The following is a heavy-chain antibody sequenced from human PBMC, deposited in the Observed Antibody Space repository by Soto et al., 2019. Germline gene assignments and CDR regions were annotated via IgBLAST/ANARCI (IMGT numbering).Heavy chain of an antibody. CDR3: AGGAGYYYYGMDV. V-gene: IGHV4-34*01. CDR1: GGSFSGYY. J-gene: IGHJ6*02. D-gene: IGHD3-10*01. CDR2: INHSGST. Sequence: KTSETLSLTCAVYGGSFSGYYWSWIRQPPGKGLEWIGEINHSGSTNYNPSLKSRVTISVDTSKNQFSLKLSSVTAADTAVYYCAGGAGYYYYGMDVWGQGTTVTVSS.